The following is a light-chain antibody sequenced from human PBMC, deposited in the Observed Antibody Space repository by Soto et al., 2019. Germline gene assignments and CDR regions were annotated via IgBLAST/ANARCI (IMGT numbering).Light chain of an antibody. V-gene: IGKV1-5*03. CDR1: QSISSW. CDR3: QQYNSYS. J-gene: IGKJ1*01. Sequence: DIEITQSPSTLSAAVGDRFTSTCRASQSISSWLAWYQVKPGKAPKFLIYKASSLQSGVPSRFSGSGSGKEFTLTISSLQPDDFATYYCQQYNSYSFVQGTKVDIK. CDR2: KAS.